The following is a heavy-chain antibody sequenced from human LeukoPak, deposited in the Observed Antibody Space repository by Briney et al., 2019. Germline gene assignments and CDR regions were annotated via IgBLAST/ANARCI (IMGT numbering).Heavy chain of an antibody. CDR3: AKGYSFHFDY. V-gene: IGHV3-30*02. CDR2: IRSDGTNK. D-gene: IGHD5-18*01. J-gene: IGHJ4*02. Sequence: GGSLRLPCAASGFTFNSYGMHWVRQAPGKGLEWVALIRSDGTNKYYADSVKGRFTISRDNSKNTLYLQMNSLRPEDAAMYYCAKGYSFHFDYWGQGTLVTVSS. CDR1: GFTFNSYG.